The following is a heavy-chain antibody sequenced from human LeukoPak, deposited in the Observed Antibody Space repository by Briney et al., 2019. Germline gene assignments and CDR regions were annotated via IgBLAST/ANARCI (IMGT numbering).Heavy chain of an antibody. CDR1: GDSVSSNNGA. D-gene: IGHD3-9*01. CDR2: TYYRSKWYN. Sequence: SQTRSLTCAISGDSVSSNNGAWNWIRQSPSRGLEWLGRTYYRSKWYNDYAESLISRITISPVTSKNQFSLQLYSVTPEDTAVYYCARDVGTTGWHTFDYWGQGTLVTVSS. V-gene: IGHV6-1*01. J-gene: IGHJ4*02. CDR3: ARDVGTTGWHTFDY.